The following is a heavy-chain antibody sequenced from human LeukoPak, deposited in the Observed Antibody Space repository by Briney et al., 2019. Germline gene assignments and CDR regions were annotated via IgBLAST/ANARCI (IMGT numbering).Heavy chain of an antibody. CDR2: IRSKAYGGTT. D-gene: IGHD2-2*01. CDR3: TREIGGSSESPYYYGMDV. CDR1: GFTFGDYA. V-gene: IGHV3-49*04. J-gene: IGHJ6*02. Sequence: GGSLRLSCTASGFTFGDYAMSWVRQAPGKGLEWVGFIRSKAYGGTTEYAASVKGRFTISRDDSKSIAYLQMNSLKTEDTAVYYCTREIGGSSESPYYYGMDVWGQGTTVTVSS.